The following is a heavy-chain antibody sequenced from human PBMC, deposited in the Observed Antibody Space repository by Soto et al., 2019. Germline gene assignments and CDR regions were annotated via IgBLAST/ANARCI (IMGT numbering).Heavy chain of an antibody. J-gene: IGHJ4*02. Sequence: QVQLVESGGGVVQPGRSLRLSCAASGFTFSSYAMHWVRQAPGKGLEWVAVISYDGSNKYYADSVKGRFTISRDNSKNTLYLQMNSLRAEDTAVYYCAKGNSLLGYWGQGTLVTVSS. CDR3: AKGNSLLGY. CDR1: GFTFSSYA. CDR2: ISYDGSNK. D-gene: IGHD3-10*01. V-gene: IGHV3-30*04.